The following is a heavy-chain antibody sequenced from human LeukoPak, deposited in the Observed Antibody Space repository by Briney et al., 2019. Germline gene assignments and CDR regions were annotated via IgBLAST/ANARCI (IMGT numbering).Heavy chain of an antibody. CDR2: INPHSGGT. Sequence: ASVKVSCKTSGYTFTDYYMHCVRQAPGQGLEWMGWINPHSGGTYYAQKFQGRVTMTRDSSTSTAYMELSNLRSDDTAVYYCARDGPSMVRAVIPFDIWGQGTMVTVSS. J-gene: IGHJ3*02. D-gene: IGHD3-10*01. CDR1: GYTFTDYY. V-gene: IGHV1-2*02. CDR3: ARDGPSMVRAVIPFDI.